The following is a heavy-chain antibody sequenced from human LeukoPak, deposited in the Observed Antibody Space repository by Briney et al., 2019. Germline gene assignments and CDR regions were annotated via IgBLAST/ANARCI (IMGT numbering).Heavy chain of an antibody. V-gene: IGHV4-34*01. CDR1: GGSFSGYY. CDR3: ARGYSSSWYFNWFDP. D-gene: IGHD6-13*01. Sequence: TSETLSLTCAVYGGSFSGYYWSWIRQPPGKGLEWIGEINHSGSTNYNPSLKSRVTISVETSKNQFSLKLTSVTAADTAVYYCARGYSSSWYFNWFDPWGQGTLVTVSS. J-gene: IGHJ5*02. CDR2: INHSGST.